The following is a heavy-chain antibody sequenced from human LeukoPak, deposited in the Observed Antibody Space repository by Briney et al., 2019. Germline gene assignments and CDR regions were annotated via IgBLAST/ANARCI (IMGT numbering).Heavy chain of an antibody. Sequence: GRSLRLSCAASGFTFSSYGMHWVRQAPGKGLEWVAVIWYDGSNKYYADSVKGRFTISRDNSKNTLYLQMNSLRAEDTAVYYCAYYYDSSGYFYWGQGTLVTVSS. D-gene: IGHD3-22*01. CDR3: AYYYDSSGYFY. J-gene: IGHJ4*02. V-gene: IGHV3-33*01. CDR1: GFTFSSYG. CDR2: IWYDGSNK.